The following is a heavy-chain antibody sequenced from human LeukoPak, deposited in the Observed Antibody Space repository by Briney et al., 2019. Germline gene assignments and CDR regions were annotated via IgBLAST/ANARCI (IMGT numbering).Heavy chain of an antibody. V-gene: IGHV4-34*01. CDR1: GGSLSDHD. CDR2: INHRGAT. CDR3: ARTDIVVVPAARTAPDWNYDY. D-gene: IGHD2-2*01. Sequence: SETLSLTCAVFGGSLSDHDWSWIRQPPGKGLGWIGEINHRGATNYNPSLKSRVTLSLDTSKNQFSLKLSSVTAADTAVYYCARTDIVVVPAARTAPDWNYDYWGQGTLVTVSS. J-gene: IGHJ4*02.